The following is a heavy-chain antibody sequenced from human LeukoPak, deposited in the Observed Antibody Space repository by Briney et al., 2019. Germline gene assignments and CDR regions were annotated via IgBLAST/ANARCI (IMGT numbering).Heavy chain of an antibody. CDR3: ARFFRHYGDHFDY. D-gene: IGHD3-10*01. J-gene: IGHJ4*02. V-gene: IGHV4-31*03. Sequence: NPSQTLSLTCTVSGGSISSGGYYWSWIRQHPGKGLEWLGYIYYSGSTYYNPSLKSRVTISVDTSRNQFSLKLSSVTAADTAVYYCARFFRHYGDHFDYWGQGTLVTVSS. CDR2: IYYSGST. CDR1: GGSISSGGYY.